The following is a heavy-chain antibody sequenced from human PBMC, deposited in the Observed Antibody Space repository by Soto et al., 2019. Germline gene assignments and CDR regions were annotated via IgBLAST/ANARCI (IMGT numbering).Heavy chain of an antibody. J-gene: IGHJ3*02. Sequence: PSETLSLTCTVSGGSISSSSYYWSWIRQPPGKGLEWITYIYYSGSTNYNPSLKSRVTISVDTSKNQFSLKLSSVTAADTAVYYCAKRYSGYDDAFDIWGQGTTVTVSS. CDR1: GGSISSSSYY. D-gene: IGHD5-12*01. V-gene: IGHV4-61*05. CDR3: AKRYSGYDDAFDI. CDR2: IYYSGST.